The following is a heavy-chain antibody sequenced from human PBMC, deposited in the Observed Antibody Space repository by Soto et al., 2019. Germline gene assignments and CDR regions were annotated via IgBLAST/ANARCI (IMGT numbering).Heavy chain of an antibody. CDR2: INHSGST. D-gene: IGHD6-13*01. Sequence: QVQLQQWGAGLLKPSETLSLTCAVYGGSFSGYYWSWIRQPPGKGLEWIGEINHSGSTNYNPSLKTRVTISLDTSNNRFSLTLSSVTAADTAVYYCASPAIAAAVSAFDYWGQGTLVTVSS. CDR1: GGSFSGYY. V-gene: IGHV4-34*01. J-gene: IGHJ4*02. CDR3: ASPAIAAAVSAFDY.